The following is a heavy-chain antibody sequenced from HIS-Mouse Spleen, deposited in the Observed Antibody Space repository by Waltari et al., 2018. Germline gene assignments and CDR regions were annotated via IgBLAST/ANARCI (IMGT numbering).Heavy chain of an antibody. J-gene: IGHJ4*02. CDR3: AKDSAVDTASH. Sequence: KGLEWVAVISYDGSNKYYADSVKGRFTISRDNSKNTLYLQMNSLRAEDTAVYYCAKDSAVDTASHWGQGTLVTVSS. CDR2: ISYDGSNK. D-gene: IGHD5-18*01. V-gene: IGHV3-30*18.